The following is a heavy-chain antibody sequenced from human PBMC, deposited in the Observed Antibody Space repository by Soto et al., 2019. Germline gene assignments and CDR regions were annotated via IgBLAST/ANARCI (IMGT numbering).Heavy chain of an antibody. V-gene: IGHV3-23*01. CDR3: ASDLMITFGGVIVTEYYYYYMDV. J-gene: IGHJ6*03. D-gene: IGHD3-16*02. Sequence: GGSLRLSCAASGFTFSSYAMSWVRQAPGKGLEWVSAISGSGGSTYYADSVKGRFTISRDNSKNTLYLQMNSLRAEDKAVYYCASDLMITFGGVIVTEYYYYYMDVWGKGTTVTVSS. CDR1: GFTFSSYA. CDR2: ISGSGGST.